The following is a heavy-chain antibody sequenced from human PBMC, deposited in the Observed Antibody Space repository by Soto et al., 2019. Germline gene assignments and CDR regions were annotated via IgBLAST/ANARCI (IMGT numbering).Heavy chain of an antibody. CDR2: ISSSSSTI. D-gene: IGHD3-22*01. J-gene: IGHJ4*02. V-gene: IGHV3-48*01. Sequence: EVQLVESGGALVQPGGSLRLSCAASGFTFSRYSMNWVRQAPGKGLEWVSYISSSSSTIYYADSVKGRFTVSRDHAKNSVYLQMNSLRAEDTAVYYCARDRYYSDSSGYYGDYWGQGTLVTVSS. CDR3: ARDRYYSDSSGYYGDY. CDR1: GFTFSRYS.